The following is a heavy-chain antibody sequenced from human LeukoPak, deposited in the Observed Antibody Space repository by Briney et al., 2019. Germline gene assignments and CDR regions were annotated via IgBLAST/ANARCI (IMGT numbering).Heavy chain of an antibody. CDR2: ISGSGGNI. D-gene: IGHD3-3*01. Sequence: GGSLRLSRAASGFTFSSYSMNWVRQAPGKGLEWVSGISGSGGNIHYVDSVKGRFTISRDNSKNMLYLQMNSLRAEDTAVYYCAKTDRTGALGRFRMRSDAFDIWGQGTMVTVSS. V-gene: IGHV3-23*01. CDR3: AKTDRTGALGRFRMRSDAFDI. J-gene: IGHJ3*02. CDR1: GFTFSSYS.